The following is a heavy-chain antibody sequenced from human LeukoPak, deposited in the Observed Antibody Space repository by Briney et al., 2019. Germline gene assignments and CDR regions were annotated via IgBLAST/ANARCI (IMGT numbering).Heavy chain of an antibody. CDR2: IYHSGST. CDR1: GGSISSTNW. Sequence: SGTLSLTCAVSGGSISSTNWWSWVRQPPGKGLEWIGEIYHSGSTNYNPSLKSRVTISVDTSKNQFSLNLSSVTAADTAVYYCARQDPYYYDTWGQGTLVTVSS. D-gene: IGHD3-22*01. V-gene: IGHV4-4*02. CDR3: ARQDPYYYDT. J-gene: IGHJ5*02.